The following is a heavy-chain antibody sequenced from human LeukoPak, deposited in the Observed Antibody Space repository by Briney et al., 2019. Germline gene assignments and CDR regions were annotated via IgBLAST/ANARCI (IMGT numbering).Heavy chain of an antibody. CDR3: ARPTYCSNTRCYPFDY. V-gene: IGHV3-21*06. CDR1: GFSFSSYT. CDR2: ISSSGGPI. D-gene: IGHD2-2*01. Sequence: GGSLRLSCAASGFSFSSYTMNWVRQAPGKGLEWVSSISSSGGPIYYEYTVKGRFTVSRDNAKNSLYLQMNSLRVEDTAVYYCARPTYCSNTRCYPFDYWGQGTLVTVSS. J-gene: IGHJ4*02.